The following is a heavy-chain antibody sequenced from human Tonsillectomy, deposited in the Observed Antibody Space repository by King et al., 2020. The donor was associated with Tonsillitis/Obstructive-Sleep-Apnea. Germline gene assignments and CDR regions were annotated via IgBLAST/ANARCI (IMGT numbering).Heavy chain of an antibody. CDR3: ARDDSSTSGLYYYYYMAV. V-gene: IGHV3-66*01. J-gene: IGHJ6*03. Sequence: VQLVESGGGLVQPGGSLRLSCAASGFTVSSNYMSWVRQAPGKGLEWVSVIYSGGSTYYADSVKGRFTISRDNSKNTLYLQMNSLRAEDTAVYYCARDDSSTSGLYYYYYMAVWGKGTTVTVSS. D-gene: IGHD2-2*01. CDR2: IYSGGST. CDR1: GFTVSSNY.